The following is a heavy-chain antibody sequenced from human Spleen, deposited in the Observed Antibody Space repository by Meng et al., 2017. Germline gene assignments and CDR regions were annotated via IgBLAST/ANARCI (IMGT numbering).Heavy chain of an antibody. J-gene: IGHJ3*02. CDR1: GGSFSDYY. CDR3: ARITAMKVHDAFDI. D-gene: IGHD5-18*01. CDR2: INHSGST. Sequence: QVLLPRLGAGVLKPSEALSLTCVVSGGSFSDYYWSWIRQPRGKGLEWIGEINHSGSTNYNPSLESRATISVDTSQNNLSLKLSSVTAADSAVYYCARITAMKVHDAFDIWGQGTMVTVSS. V-gene: IGHV4-34*01.